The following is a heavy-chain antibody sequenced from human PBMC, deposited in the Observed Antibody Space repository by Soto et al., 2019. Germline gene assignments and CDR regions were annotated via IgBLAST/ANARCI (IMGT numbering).Heavy chain of an antibody. CDR2: ISSSGSTI. Sequence: GGSLRLSCAASGFTFSDYYMSWIRQAPGKGLEWVSYISSSGSTIYYADSVKGRFTISRDNAKNSLYLQMNSLRAEDTAVYYCARDGLRFLEWLPPYGMDVWGQGTTVTVSS. CDR3: ARDGLRFLEWLPPYGMDV. CDR1: GFTFSDYY. V-gene: IGHV3-11*01. J-gene: IGHJ6*02. D-gene: IGHD3-3*01.